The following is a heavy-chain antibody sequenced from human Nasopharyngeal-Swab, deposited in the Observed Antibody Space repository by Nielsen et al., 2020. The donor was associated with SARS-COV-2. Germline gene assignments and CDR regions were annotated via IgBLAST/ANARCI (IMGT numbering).Heavy chain of an antibody. Sequence: SVKVSCKASGSTFTSEAISWIRQAPGQGLEGMGGIIPILGMANYAEKFQDRVTITADKFATTAYMELSSLKSEDTAVYYCAREAYCSGTSCEGRWFDPWGQGTLVTVSS. CDR1: GSTFTSEA. J-gene: IGHJ5*02. D-gene: IGHD2-2*01. CDR2: IIPILGMA. CDR3: AREAYCSGTSCEGRWFDP. V-gene: IGHV1-69*10.